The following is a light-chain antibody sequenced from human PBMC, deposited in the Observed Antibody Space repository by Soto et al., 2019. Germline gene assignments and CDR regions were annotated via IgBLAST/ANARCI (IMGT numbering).Light chain of an antibody. V-gene: IGLV2-8*01. CDR3: SSYAGSDGYV. CDR1: SSDVGGYNY. Sequence: QSVLTQPPSASGSPGQSVTISCTGTSSDVGGYNYVSWYQQHPGKAPKLMIYEVSKRPSGVPDRFSGSKSGNTASLTVSGLQAEDEADYYCSSYAGSDGYVVGAGTKLTVL. J-gene: IGLJ1*01. CDR2: EVS.